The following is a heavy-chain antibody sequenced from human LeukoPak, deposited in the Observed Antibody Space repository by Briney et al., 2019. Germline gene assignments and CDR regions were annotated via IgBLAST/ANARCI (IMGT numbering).Heavy chain of an antibody. V-gene: IGHV3-30*02. J-gene: IGHJ4*02. D-gene: IGHD5-24*01. CDR2: IRYDGSNK. Sequence: AGGSLRLSCAASGFTFSIYGMHWVRQAPGKGLEWVAFIRYDGSNKYYADSVKGRFTISRDNSKNTLYLQMNSLKIEDTAVYYCLQSRDEGGDYWGQGTLVTVSS. CDR1: GFTFSIYG. CDR3: LQSRDEGGDY.